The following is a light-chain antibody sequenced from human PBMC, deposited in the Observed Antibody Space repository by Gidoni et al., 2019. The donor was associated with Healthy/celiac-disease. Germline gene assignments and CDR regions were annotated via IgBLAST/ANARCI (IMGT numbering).Light chain of an antibody. V-gene: IGKV3-20*01. J-gene: IGKJ1*01. Sequence: VLTQSPGTLSLSPGERATLSCRASQSVSSSYLAWYQQKPGQAPRLLIYGASSRATGIPDRFSGSGSGTDFTLTISRLEPEDFAVYYCQQYGSSPGTFGQGTKVEIK. CDR2: GAS. CDR1: QSVSSSY. CDR3: QQYGSSPGT.